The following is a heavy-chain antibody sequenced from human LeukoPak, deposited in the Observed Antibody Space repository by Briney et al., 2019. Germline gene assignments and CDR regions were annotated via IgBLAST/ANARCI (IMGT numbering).Heavy chain of an antibody. D-gene: IGHD3-3*01. CDR3: ARYDFILISYFDL. CDR2: INNVASHI. CDR1: GFTFSSYS. Sequence: PGGSLRLSCEASGFTFSSYSMNWVRQAPGKGLEWVSSINNVASHIYYADSVKGRFTISRDDAKNTLYLQMNSLRAEDTAVYYCARYDFILISYFDLWGRGTLVTVSS. J-gene: IGHJ2*01. V-gene: IGHV3-21*06.